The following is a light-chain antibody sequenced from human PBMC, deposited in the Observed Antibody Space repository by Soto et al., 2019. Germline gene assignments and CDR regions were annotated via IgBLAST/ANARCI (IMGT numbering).Light chain of an antibody. CDR1: QSIGSW. CDR2: DAS. Sequence: EIQMTQSPSALSASVGDRATITCRASQSIGSWLAWYQQKPGKAPNLLIYDASNFESGVPSRFSGSGSGTEFTLTISNLQPDDFATYYCQQYNTYPLTFGGGTKVDIK. J-gene: IGKJ4*01. CDR3: QQYNTYPLT. V-gene: IGKV1-5*01.